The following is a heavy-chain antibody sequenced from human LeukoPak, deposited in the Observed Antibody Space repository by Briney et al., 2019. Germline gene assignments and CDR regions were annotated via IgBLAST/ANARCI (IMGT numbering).Heavy chain of an antibody. CDR2: ITSKAYGGTT. V-gene: IGHV3-49*03. CDR1: GFTFSSYA. D-gene: IGHD6-19*01. Sequence: GGSLRLSCAASGFTFSSYAMSWFRQAPGKGLEWVGFITSKAYGGTTEYAASVKGRFTISRDDSKSIAYLQMNSLKTEDTAVYYCTREREAYSSGWYGGDYWGQGTLVTVSS. CDR3: TREREAYSSGWYGGDY. J-gene: IGHJ4*02.